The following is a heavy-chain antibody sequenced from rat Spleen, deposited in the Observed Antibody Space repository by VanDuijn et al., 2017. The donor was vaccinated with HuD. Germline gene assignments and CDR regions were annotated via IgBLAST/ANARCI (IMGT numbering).Heavy chain of an antibody. V-gene: IGHV5-25*01. CDR3: VRLLGAPDWYFDF. CDR2: INTGGGNT. D-gene: IGHD5-1*01. J-gene: IGHJ1*01. CDR1: GFTFSNYY. Sequence: EVQLVESGGGLVQPGRSMKLSCAASGFTFSNYYMAWVRQAPTKGLEWVASINTGGGNTYYRGSVKGRFTISRDNAKSTLSLQMDSLRSEDTATYYCVRLLGAPDWYFDFWGPGTMVTVSS.